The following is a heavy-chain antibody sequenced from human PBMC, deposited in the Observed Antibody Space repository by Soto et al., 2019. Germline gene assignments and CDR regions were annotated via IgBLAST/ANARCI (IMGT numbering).Heavy chain of an antibody. Sequence: QITLKESGPTLVKPTQTLTLTCTFSGFSLSTSGVGVGWIRQPPGKALEWLALIYWDDDKRYSPSLKSRLTITKDTSKNQVILTMTNMDPVDTATYYCAHRRRSSSSGGTFDYWGQGTLVTVSS. J-gene: IGHJ4*02. V-gene: IGHV2-5*02. CDR1: GFSLSTSGVG. CDR2: IYWDDDK. D-gene: IGHD2-15*01. CDR3: AHRRRSSSSGGTFDY.